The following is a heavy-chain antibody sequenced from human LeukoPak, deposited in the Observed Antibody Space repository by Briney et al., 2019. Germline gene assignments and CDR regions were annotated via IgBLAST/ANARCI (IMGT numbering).Heavy chain of an antibody. CDR1: GGSFSGYY. D-gene: IGHD6-19*01. J-gene: IGHJ3*02. CDR3: ARDRGYSSGWYAGPDAFDI. Sequence: SSETLSLTCAVYGGSFSGYYWSWIRQPPGKGLEWIGEINHSGSTNYNPSLKSRVTISVDTSKNQFSLKLSSVTAADTAVYYCARDRGYSSGWYAGPDAFDIWGQGTMVTVSS. CDR2: INHSGST. V-gene: IGHV4-34*01.